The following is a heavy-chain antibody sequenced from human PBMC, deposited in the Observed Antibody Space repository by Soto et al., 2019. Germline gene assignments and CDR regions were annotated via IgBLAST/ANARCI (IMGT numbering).Heavy chain of an antibody. V-gene: IGHV4-30-4*01. D-gene: IGHD3-3*01. CDR1: GVSINRGDYY. CDR2: IYYNGDT. CDR3: AREGGDFVQVPYY. J-gene: IGHJ4*02. Sequence: QVRLQESGPKLVRPSQTLSLTCSVSGVSINRGDYYWSWIRQSPGRGLDWIGSIYYNGDTNYNPSLGSRVTMSVDTSKNHFFLDLQSVVAADTAVYFCAREGGDFVQVPYYWGQVTLITVSS.